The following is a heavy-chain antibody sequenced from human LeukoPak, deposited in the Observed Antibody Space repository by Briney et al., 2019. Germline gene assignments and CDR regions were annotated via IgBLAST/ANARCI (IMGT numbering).Heavy chain of an antibody. CDR1: GYTFTGYY. CDR2: INPNSGGT. CDR3: ARTYSGGSCYYY. D-gene: IGHD2-15*01. Sequence: ASVKVSCKASGYTFTGYYMHWVRQAPGQGLEWMGWINPNSGGTNYAQKFQGRVTMTRDTSISTAYMELSRLRSDDTAVYYCARTYSGGSCYYYWGQGTLVTVSS. V-gene: IGHV1-2*02. J-gene: IGHJ4*02.